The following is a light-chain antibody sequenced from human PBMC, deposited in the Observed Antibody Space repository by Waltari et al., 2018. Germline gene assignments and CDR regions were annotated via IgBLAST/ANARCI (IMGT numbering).Light chain of an antibody. CDR2: EVR. Sequence: QSALTQPASVSGSPGQSITISCTGTRSDVGGYNYVSWYRQHPGKAPKLMLFEVRNRPSGVSTRCSGSKSGNTASLTISGLQADDEAYYYCSSYTSSTKNVFGTGTKVTVL. CDR3: SSYTSSTKNV. CDR1: RSDVGGYNY. J-gene: IGLJ1*01. V-gene: IGLV2-14*01.